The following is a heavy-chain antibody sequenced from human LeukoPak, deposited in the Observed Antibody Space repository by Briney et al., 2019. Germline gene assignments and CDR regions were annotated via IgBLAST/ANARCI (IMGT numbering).Heavy chain of an antibody. CDR1: GGSISSYY. D-gene: IGHD1-26*01. V-gene: IGHV4-59*01. Sequence: PSETLSLTCTVSGGSISSYYWSWIRQPPGKGLEWIGYIYYSGSTNYNPSLKSRVTISVDTSKNQFSLKLSSVTAADTAVYYCARNPVGELLEELNWFDPWGQGTLVTVSS. CDR3: ARNPVGELLEELNWFDP. J-gene: IGHJ5*02. CDR2: IYYSGST.